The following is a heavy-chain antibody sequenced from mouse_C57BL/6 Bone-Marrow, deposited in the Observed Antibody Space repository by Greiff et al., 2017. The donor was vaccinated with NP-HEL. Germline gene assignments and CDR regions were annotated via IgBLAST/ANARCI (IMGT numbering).Heavy chain of an antibody. Sequence: EVHLVESGEGLVKPGGSLKLSCAASGFTFSSYAMSWVRQTPEKRLEWVAYISSGGDYIYYADTVKGRFTISRDNARNTLYLQMSSLKSEDTAMYYCTRERWLLRDYAMDYWGQGTSVTVSS. CDR2: ISSGGDYI. D-gene: IGHD2-3*01. V-gene: IGHV5-9-1*02. CDR1: GFTFSSYA. J-gene: IGHJ4*01. CDR3: TRERWLLRDYAMDY.